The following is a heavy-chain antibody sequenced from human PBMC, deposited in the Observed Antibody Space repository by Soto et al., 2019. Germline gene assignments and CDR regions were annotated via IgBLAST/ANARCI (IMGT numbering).Heavy chain of an antibody. Sequence: QVLLHESGPGLVKPSGTLSLTCTVSGVSTSRGDWWSWVRQAPGKELQWIGEIHHSAGTSSHPSLRSRVSLSVDTSKNQFSLNLKSVTAADTGVYYCARLVYDTRLNYLYLDSWGQGLLVTLSS. V-gene: IGHV4-4*02. J-gene: IGHJ4*02. CDR1: GVSTSRGDW. CDR2: IHHSAGT. CDR3: ARLVYDTRLNYLYLDS. D-gene: IGHD3-22*01.